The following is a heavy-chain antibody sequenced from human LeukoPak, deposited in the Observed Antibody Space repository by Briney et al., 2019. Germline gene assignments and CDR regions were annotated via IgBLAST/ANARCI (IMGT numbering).Heavy chain of an antibody. Sequence: GGSLRLSCAASGFTFSSYSMNWVRQAPGKGLEWVSYISSSGSTIYYADSVKGRFTISRDNSKNTLYLQMNSLRAEDTAVYYCAKLGPAAIDYFDYWGQGTLVTVSS. CDR3: AKLGPAAIDYFDY. J-gene: IGHJ4*02. V-gene: IGHV3-48*01. CDR2: ISSSGSTI. D-gene: IGHD2-2*01. CDR1: GFTFSSYS.